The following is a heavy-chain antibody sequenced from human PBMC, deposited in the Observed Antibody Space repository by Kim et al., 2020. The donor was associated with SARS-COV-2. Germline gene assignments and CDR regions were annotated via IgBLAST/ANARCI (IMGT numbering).Heavy chain of an antibody. V-gene: IGHV4-59*01. CDR2: IYSSGST. CDR1: GGSINNYY. Sequence: SETLSLTCTVSGGSINNYYWSWIRQPPGKGLEWIGYIYSSGSTNYNPSLKSRVTISLDTSRNQISLKLTSVTAADTAVYYCARDRCGGWYLDRWGQG. CDR3: ARDRCGGWYLDR. J-gene: IGHJ4*02. D-gene: IGHD2-21*01.